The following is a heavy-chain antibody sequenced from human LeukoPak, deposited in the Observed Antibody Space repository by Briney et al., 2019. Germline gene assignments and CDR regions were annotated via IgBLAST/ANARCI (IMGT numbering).Heavy chain of an antibody. D-gene: IGHD3-3*01. CDR1: GAPLTTFV. CDR3: ASQPHDFWSGYGTRVGGMDV. Sequence: SVNVSCKASGAPLTTFVTTGFRRAPGQGLGWMGGIIPFFGTANYAQKFQGRVTITADESTSTAYMELSSLRSEDTAVYYCASQPHDFWSGYGTRVGGMDVWGQGTTVTVSS. V-gene: IGHV1-69*13. CDR2: IIPFFGTA. J-gene: IGHJ6*02.